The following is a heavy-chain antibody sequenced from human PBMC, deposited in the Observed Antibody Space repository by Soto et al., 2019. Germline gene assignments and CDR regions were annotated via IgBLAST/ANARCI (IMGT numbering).Heavy chain of an antibody. V-gene: IGHV3-23*01. CDR3: AKDQLLFWYLVSSGSLFYF. CDR1: GFTFSSYA. Sequence: GGSLRLSCAASGFTFSSYAMSWVRQAPGKGLEWVSAISGSGGSTYYADSVKGRFTISRDNSKNTLYLQMNSLRAEDTAVYYCAKDQLLFWYLVSSGSLFYFWGQGSLVPGSA. D-gene: IGHD3-22*01. CDR2: ISGSGGST. J-gene: IGHJ4*02.